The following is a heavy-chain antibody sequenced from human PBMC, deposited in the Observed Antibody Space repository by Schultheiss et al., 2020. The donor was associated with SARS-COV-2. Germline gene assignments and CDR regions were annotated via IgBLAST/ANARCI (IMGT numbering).Heavy chain of an antibody. Sequence: SETLSLTCTVSGGSISSYYWSWIRQPAGKGLEWIGRIYTSGSTNYNPSLKSRVTMSVDTSKNQFSLKLSSVTAADTAVYYCARHGDCGGDCYSLDLYYYYYGMDVCGIESTVTGSS. CDR3: ARHGDCGGDCYSLDLYYYYYGMDV. J-gene: IGHJ6*04. CDR1: GGSISSYY. CDR2: IYTSGST. V-gene: IGHV4-4*07. D-gene: IGHD2-21*02.